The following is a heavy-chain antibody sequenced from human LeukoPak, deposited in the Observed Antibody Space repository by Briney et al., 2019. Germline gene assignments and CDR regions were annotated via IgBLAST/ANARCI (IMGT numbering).Heavy chain of an antibody. J-gene: IGHJ3*02. CDR2: IRYDGSNK. V-gene: IGHV3-30*02. D-gene: IGHD3-3*01. CDR1: GFTFSSYG. CDR3: AKTYYDFWSGYWDAFDI. Sequence: GGSLRLSCAASGFTFSSYGMHWVRQAPGKGLEWVAFIRYDGSNKYYADSVKGRFTISRDNSKNTLYLQMNSLRAEDTTVYYCAKTYYDFWSGYWDAFDIWGQGTMVTVSS.